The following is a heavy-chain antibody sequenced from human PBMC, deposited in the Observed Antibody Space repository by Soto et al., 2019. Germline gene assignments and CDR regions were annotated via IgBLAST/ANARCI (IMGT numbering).Heavy chain of an antibody. CDR2: IWYDGTVK. V-gene: IGHV3-33*01. J-gene: IGHJ5*02. Sequence: QMQVVESGGGVVQSGASLRLSCEAPGITFSSYGMHWVRQAPGKGLEWVAVIWYDGTVKHYADSVKGRFTISRDNSKNTLYLQMNSLRSEDTAVYYCARAGTQYAAQVGWLDHWGQGTMVTVSS. CDR3: ARAGTQYAAQVGWLDH. D-gene: IGHD2-8*01. CDR1: GITFSSYG.